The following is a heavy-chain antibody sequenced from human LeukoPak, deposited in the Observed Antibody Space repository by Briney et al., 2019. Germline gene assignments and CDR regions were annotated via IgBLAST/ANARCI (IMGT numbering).Heavy chain of an antibody. CDR1: GFTLTNYW. CDR3: ARASAGGSGMDV. Sequence: GGSLRLSCAASGFTLTNYWMSWVRQAPGKGLEWVANVKQDGSGEYYVDSVKGRFTISSDSAKNSLYLQMNSLRAEDTAVYYCARASAGGSGMDVWGQGTTVTVSS. CDR2: VKQDGSGE. J-gene: IGHJ6*02. V-gene: IGHV3-7*01. D-gene: IGHD4-23*01.